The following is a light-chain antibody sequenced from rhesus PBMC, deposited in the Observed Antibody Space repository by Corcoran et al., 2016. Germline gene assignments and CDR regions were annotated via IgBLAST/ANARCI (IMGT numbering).Light chain of an antibody. CDR3: QQYNSAPYS. J-gene: IGKJ2*01. V-gene: IGKV1-37*01. CDR2: YAS. Sequence: DIQMTQSPSSLSASVGDTVTITCRASQGASSYLAWFQQKPGKAPKPLSYYASILESGAPSRFSGSGSGTEFTLTISSLQPEDFATYYCQQYNSAPYSFGQGTKVEIK. CDR1: QGASSY.